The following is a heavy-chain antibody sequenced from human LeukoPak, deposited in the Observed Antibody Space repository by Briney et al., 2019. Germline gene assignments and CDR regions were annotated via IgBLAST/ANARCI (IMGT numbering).Heavy chain of an antibody. J-gene: IGHJ4*02. V-gene: IGHV3-23*01. CDR1: GFTFSSYA. D-gene: IGHD3-10*01. Sequence: PGGSLRLSCAASGFTFSSYAMSWVRQAPGKGLEWVSAISGSGGSTYYADSVKGRFTISRDNAKNSLYLQMNSLRAEDTAVYYCARRSGSGNWANYWGQGTLVTVSS. CDR2: ISGSGGST. CDR3: ARRSGSGNWANY.